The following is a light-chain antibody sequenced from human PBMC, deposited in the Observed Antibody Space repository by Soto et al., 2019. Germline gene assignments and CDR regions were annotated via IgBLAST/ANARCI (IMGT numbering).Light chain of an antibody. Sequence: DIQMTQSPSTLSASVGDRVTITCRASQSISSWLAWYQQKPGKAPKLLIYKASSLESGVPSRFSGSGSGTEFTLTISSLQPDDVATYYCQQYNSYSREVTFGPGTKVDIK. CDR1: QSISSW. V-gene: IGKV1-5*03. CDR2: KAS. CDR3: QQYNSYSREVT. J-gene: IGKJ3*01.